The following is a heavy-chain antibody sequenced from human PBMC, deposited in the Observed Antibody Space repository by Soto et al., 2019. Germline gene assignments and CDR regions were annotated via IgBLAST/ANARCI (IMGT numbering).Heavy chain of an antibody. CDR1: GFTFSSYA. CDR2: ISYDGSNK. J-gene: IGHJ5*02. V-gene: IGHV3-30-3*02. Sequence: SLRLSCAASGFTFSSYAMHWVRQAPGKGLEWVAVISYDGSNKYYADSVKGRFTISRDNSKNTLYLQMNSLRAEDTAVYYCAKDSSSWYGFDTWGQGTLVTVSA. D-gene: IGHD6-13*01. CDR3: AKDSSSWYGFDT.